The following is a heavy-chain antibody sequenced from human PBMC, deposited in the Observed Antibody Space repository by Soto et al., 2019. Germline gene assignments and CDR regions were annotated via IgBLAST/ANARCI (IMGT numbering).Heavy chain of an antibody. CDR2: IYYSGST. CDR3: ARHRPGGIMLKWFDP. J-gene: IGHJ5*02. D-gene: IGHD3-16*01. CDR1: GGSISSSSYY. V-gene: IGHV4-39*01. Sequence: SETLSLTCTVSGGSISSSSYYWGWIRQPPGKGLEWIGSIYYSGSTYYNPSLKSRVTISVDTSKNQFSLKLSSVTAADTAVYYFARHRPGGIMLKWFDPWGQGTLVTVSS.